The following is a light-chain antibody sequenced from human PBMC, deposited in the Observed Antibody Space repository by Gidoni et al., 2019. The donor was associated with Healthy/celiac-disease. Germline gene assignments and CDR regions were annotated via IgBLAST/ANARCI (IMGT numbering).Light chain of an antibody. J-gene: IGKJ5*01. CDR3: QQYNNWPPDIT. V-gene: IGKV3-15*01. CDR1: QSVSSN. CDR2: GAS. Sequence: EIVMTQAPDTLSVSPGERATLSCRASQSVSSNFAWYQQKPGHAPRLLIYGASTRTTGIQARFSGRVSGTEFTLTISSLQSEDVAVYYCQQYNNWPPDITFGQXTRLEIK.